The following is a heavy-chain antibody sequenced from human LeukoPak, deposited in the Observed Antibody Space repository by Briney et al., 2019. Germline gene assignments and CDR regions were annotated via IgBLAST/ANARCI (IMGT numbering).Heavy chain of an antibody. D-gene: IGHD3-9*01. CDR2: IISFFGAA. Sequence: SVKVSCKASVGTFNSSGIRWVRQAPGQGLEWMGGIISFFGAAHYIQKFQGRLTITADESTSTAYMELSSLTSEDTAVYYCTRDPSVDYDLLSHWFDPWGQGTLVTVSS. V-gene: IGHV1-69*13. CDR3: TRDPSVDYDLLSHWFDP. CDR1: VGTFNSSG. J-gene: IGHJ5*02.